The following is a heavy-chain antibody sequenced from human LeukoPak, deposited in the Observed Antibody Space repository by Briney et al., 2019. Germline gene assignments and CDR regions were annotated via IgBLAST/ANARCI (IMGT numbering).Heavy chain of an antibody. CDR3: ATDPRPRGYSYGTKPFDY. CDR1: GYTFTSYG. J-gene: IGHJ4*02. D-gene: IGHD5-18*01. V-gene: IGHV1-18*01. CDR2: ISAYNGNT. Sequence: ASVKVSCKASGYTFTSYGISWVRQAPGQGLEWMGWISAYNGNTNYAQKLQGRVTMTTDTSTSTAYMELRSLRSEDTAVYYCATDPRPRGYSYGTKPFDYWGQGTLVTVSS.